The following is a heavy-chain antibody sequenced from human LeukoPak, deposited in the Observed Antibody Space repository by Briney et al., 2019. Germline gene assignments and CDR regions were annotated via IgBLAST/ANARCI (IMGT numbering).Heavy chain of an antibody. CDR3: ARGAMTTTSTFDY. V-gene: IGHV4-59*13. J-gene: IGHJ4*02. D-gene: IGHD5-24*01. Sequence: SETLSLTCTVSGGSISSYYWSWIRQPPGKGLEWIGYIYYSGSTNYNPSLKSRVTLSVDTPKNQFSLKLSSVTAADTAVYYCARGAMTTTSTFDYWGQGTLVTVSS. CDR1: GGSISSYY. CDR2: IYYSGST.